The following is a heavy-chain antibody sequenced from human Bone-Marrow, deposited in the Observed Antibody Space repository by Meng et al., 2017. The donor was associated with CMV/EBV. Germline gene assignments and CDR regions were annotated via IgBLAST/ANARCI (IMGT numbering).Heavy chain of an antibody. J-gene: IGHJ4*02. Sequence: SRGSFSSYAISCVRQGPGQGQEWVGGMRTIYGKADYAQKLQGRVRITTNEDTSTAYVELSSRRSEDTAVYYCARGVKQYDSSGYYNDWGQGTLDTVSS. CDR2: MRTIYGKA. V-gene: IGHV1-69*05. CDR3: ARGVKQYDSSGYYND. D-gene: IGHD3-22*01. CDR1: RGSFSSYA.